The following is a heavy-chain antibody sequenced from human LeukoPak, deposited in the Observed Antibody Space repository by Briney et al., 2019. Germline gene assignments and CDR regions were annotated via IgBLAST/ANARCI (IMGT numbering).Heavy chain of an antibody. V-gene: IGHV4-30-2*01. CDR1: GASISSGGYY. Sequence: PSETLSLTCTVSGASISSGGYYWSWIRQPPGKGLEWIGYIYHSGGTYYNPSLKSRVTISVDRSKNQFSLKLSSVTAADTAVYYCARDLIYSNYVDYFYYMDVWGKGTTVTVSS. D-gene: IGHD4-11*01. J-gene: IGHJ6*03. CDR2: IYHSGGT. CDR3: ARDLIYSNYVDYFYYMDV.